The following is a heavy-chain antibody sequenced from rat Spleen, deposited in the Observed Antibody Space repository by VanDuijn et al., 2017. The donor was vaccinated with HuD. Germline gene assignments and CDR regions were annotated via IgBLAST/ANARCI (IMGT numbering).Heavy chain of an antibody. CDR3: ARRHYGYTDYFDY. CDR2: ISRRSDRT. J-gene: IGHJ2*01. D-gene: IGHD1-9*01. CDR1: GFTFTNYD. V-gene: IGHV5S13*01. Sequence: EVQLVESGGGLVQPGKSLKLSCAASGFTFTNYDMAWVRQAPTKGLEWVTSISRRSDRTYYRDSVKGRFTLSRDNAKNTQSLQMDSLRSEDTATYYCARRHYGYTDYFDYWGQGVMVTVSS.